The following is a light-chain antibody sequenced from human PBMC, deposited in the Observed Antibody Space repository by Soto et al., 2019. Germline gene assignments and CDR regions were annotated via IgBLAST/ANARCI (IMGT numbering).Light chain of an antibody. V-gene: IGLV2-14*01. J-gene: IGLJ1*01. CDR3: SSYTSSSTPAYV. CDR2: DVS. Sequence: QSVLTQPASVSGSPGQSITISCTGTSSDVGGYNYVSWYQQHPGKAPKIMIYDVSNRPSGVSNRFSGSKSGNTASLTISGLQAEDEADYYCSSYTSSSTPAYVFGTGTKVTVL. CDR1: SSDVGGYNY.